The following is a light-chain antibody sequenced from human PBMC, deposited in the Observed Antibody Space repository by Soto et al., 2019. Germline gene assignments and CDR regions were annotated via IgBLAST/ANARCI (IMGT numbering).Light chain of an antibody. CDR3: EKSYIVPRA. CDR1: HDIGNH. CDR2: SAF. V-gene: IGKV1-39*01. Sequence: DIQMTQSPSSLSISVGDRVTITCRSSHDIGNHLNWYQQKPGKAPQLLLYSAFTLQSWVPTRFSCSGSATALTLTLCSLQPEDSASYFCEKSYIVPRAFGGGTKVEV. J-gene: IGKJ4*01.